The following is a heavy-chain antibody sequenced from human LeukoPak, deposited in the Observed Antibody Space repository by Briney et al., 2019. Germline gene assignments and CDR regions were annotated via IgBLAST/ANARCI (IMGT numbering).Heavy chain of an antibody. V-gene: IGHV1-18*04. CDR3: ARDSSGWYSPPSAFDI. D-gene: IGHD6-19*01. CDR2: ISAYNGNT. J-gene: IGHJ3*02. CDR1: GYTFTGYY. Sequence: ASVKVSCKASGYTFTGYYMHWVRQAPGQGLEWMGWISAYNGNTNYAQKLQGRVTMTTDTSTSTAYMELRSLRSDDTAVYYCARDSSGWYSPPSAFDIWGQGTMVTVSS.